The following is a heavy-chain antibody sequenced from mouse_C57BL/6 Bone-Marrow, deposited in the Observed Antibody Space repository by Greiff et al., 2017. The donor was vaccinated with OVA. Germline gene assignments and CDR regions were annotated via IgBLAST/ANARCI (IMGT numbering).Heavy chain of an antibody. CDR1: GFSFNTYA. V-gene: IGHV10-1*01. CDR2: IRSKSNNYAT. Sequence: EVKLQESGGGLVQPKGSLKLSCAASGFSFNTYAMNWVRQAPGKGLEWVARIRSKSNNYATYYADSVKDRFTISRDDSESMLYLQMNNLKTEDTAMYYCVMVSWFAYWGQGTLVTVSA. CDR3: VMVSWFAY. D-gene: IGHD2-2*01. J-gene: IGHJ3*01.